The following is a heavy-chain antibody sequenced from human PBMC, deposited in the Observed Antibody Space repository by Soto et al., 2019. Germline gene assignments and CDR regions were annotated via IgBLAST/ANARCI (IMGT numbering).Heavy chain of an antibody. D-gene: IGHD3-22*01. Sequence: ASVKVSCKASGGTFSSYTISWVRQAPGQGLEWMGRIIPILGIANYAQKFQGRVTITADKSTSTAYMELSSLRSEDTAVYYCARGGVAYYDTRYYFDYWGQGTLVTVS. CDR3: ARGGVAYYDTRYYFDY. CDR2: IIPILGIA. J-gene: IGHJ4*02. V-gene: IGHV1-69*02. CDR1: GGTFSSYT.